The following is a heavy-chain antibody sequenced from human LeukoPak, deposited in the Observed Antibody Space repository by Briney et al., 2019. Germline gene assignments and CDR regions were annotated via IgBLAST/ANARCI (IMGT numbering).Heavy chain of an antibody. CDR2: ISFSGGST. D-gene: IGHD3-16*02. CDR3: ARDMELSN. CDR1: GFTFSDSA. Sequence: GGSLRLSCAASGFTFSDSAMTWVRQAPGKGLEWVSLISFSGGSTYYADSVKGRFTISRDNSQHTLYLQIHSLRAEDTAMYYCARDMELSNWGLGTMVTVSS. J-gene: IGHJ3*01. V-gene: IGHV3-23*01.